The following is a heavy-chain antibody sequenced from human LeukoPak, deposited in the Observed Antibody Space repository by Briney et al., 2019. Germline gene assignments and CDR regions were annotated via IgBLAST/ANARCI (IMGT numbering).Heavy chain of an antibody. CDR1: GFTFRSHA. V-gene: IGHV3-30*09. Sequence: GRSLRLSCAASGFTFRSHAMHWVRQAPGKGLEWVSVISSHGSDKYYADSVKGRFAISRDYSKNTLYLQMNSLKTEDTAVYYCARADAGGDYTIDYWGQGTLVTVSS. D-gene: IGHD4-17*01. CDR3: ARADAGGDYTIDY. J-gene: IGHJ4*02. CDR2: ISSHGSDK.